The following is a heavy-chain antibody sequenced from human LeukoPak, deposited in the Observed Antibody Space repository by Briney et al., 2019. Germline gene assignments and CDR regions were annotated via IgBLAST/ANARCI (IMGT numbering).Heavy chain of an antibody. CDR1: GFTFSSYA. Sequence: GGSLRLSCAASGFTFSSYAMSWVRQAPGKGLEWVSAISGSGGSTYYADSVKGQFTISRDNSKNTLYLQMNSLRAEDTAVYYCAKDQIRDYYGSGGYLAIDYWGQGTLVTVSS. J-gene: IGHJ4*02. V-gene: IGHV3-23*01. D-gene: IGHD3-22*01. CDR2: ISGSGGST. CDR3: AKDQIRDYYGSGGYLAIDY.